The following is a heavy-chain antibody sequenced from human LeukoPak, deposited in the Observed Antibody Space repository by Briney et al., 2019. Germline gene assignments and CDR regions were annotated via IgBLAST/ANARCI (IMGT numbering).Heavy chain of an antibody. CDR1: GFTFSSYA. V-gene: IGHV3-23*01. CDR3: AKDLQFDTAIPEAFDY. Sequence: GGSLRLSCAASGFTFSSYAMSWVRQAPGKGLEWVSAISGSGGSTYYADSVKGRFTISRDNSKNTLYLQMNSLRAEDTAVYYCAKDLQFDTAIPEAFDYWGQGTLVTVSS. J-gene: IGHJ4*02. CDR2: ISGSGGST. D-gene: IGHD5-18*01.